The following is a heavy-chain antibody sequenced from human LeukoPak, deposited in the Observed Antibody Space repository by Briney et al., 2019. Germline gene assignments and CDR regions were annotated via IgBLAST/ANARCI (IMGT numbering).Heavy chain of an antibody. CDR1: GDTFRNYG. V-gene: IGHV1-69*05. J-gene: IGHJ4*02. CDR3: ARDRRGSRGWYYFDS. D-gene: IGHD6-19*01. Sequence: GSSVKVSCTTSGDTFRNYGISWVRQAPGQGLEWMGGTIPFFGTRKYAHKFQDRVTISTDESTHTAYMELSSLSSEDTAVYYCARDRRGSRGWYYFDSWGQGTLVTVSS. CDR2: TIPFFGTR.